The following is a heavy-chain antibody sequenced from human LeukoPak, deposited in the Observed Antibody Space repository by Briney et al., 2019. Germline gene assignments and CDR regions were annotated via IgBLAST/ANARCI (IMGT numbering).Heavy chain of an antibody. CDR1: GGSISSYY. V-gene: IGHV4-59*01. Sequence: SETLSLTCTVSGGSISSYYWSWIRQPPGKGLEWIGYIYYSGSTNYNPSLKSRVTISVDTSKNQFSLKLSSVTAADTAVYYCARDHEDPYYFDYWGQGTLVTVSS. CDR3: ARDHEDPYYFDY. CDR2: IYYSGST. J-gene: IGHJ4*02.